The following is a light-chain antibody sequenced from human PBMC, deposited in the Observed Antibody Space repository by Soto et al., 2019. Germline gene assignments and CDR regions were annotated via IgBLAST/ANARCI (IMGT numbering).Light chain of an antibody. CDR2: GAS. Sequence: DIVMTQSPATLSVSPGERATLSCRASQSVSSNLAWYQQRPGQAPRLLMYGASTRADGIPARFTGSGSGTEFTLTISSLQSEDFAVYYCQQYHIWPPWTSGQGTKVDIK. CDR3: QQYHIWPPWT. J-gene: IGKJ1*01. CDR1: QSVSSN. V-gene: IGKV3-15*01.